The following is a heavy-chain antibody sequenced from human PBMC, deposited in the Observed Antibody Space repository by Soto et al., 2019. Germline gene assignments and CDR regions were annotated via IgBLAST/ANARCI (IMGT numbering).Heavy chain of an antibody. CDR3: ASSDYGDYVYWFDP. V-gene: IGHV3-21*01. Sequence: GGSLRLSCAASGFTFSSYSMNWVRQAPGKGLEWVSSISSSSSYIYYADSVKGRFTISRDNAKNSLYLQMNSLRAEDTAVYYCASSDYGDYVYWFDPWGQGTLVTVSS. CDR1: GFTFSSYS. J-gene: IGHJ5*02. D-gene: IGHD4-17*01. CDR2: ISSSSSYI.